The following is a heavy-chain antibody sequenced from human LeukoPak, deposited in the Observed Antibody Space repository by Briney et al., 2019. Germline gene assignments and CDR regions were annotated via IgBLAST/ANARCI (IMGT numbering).Heavy chain of an antibody. D-gene: IGHD6-19*01. J-gene: IGHJ4*02. Sequence: ASVNVSCKASGYTFFNYAIHWVRQAPGQRLEWMGWINTRTGNAYYSQELQGRLTITRDTSASTAYMELSSLRSEDMAVYYCAKDSGSGWYEFRWGQGTLVTVSS. CDR3: AKDSGSGWYEFR. V-gene: IGHV1-3*03. CDR1: GYTFFNYA. CDR2: INTRTGNA.